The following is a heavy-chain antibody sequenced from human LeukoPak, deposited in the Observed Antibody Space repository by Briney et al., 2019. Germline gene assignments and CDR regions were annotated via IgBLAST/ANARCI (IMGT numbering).Heavy chain of an antibody. CDR1: GGSISSSSYY. CDR3: ARGLYGPHLDY. J-gene: IGHJ4*02. CDR2: IYYSGST. Sequence: PSETLSLTCTVSGGSISSSSYYWGWIRQPPGKGLEWIGSIYYSGSTYYNPSLKSRVTISVDTSKNQFSLKLSSVTAADTAVYYCARGLYGPHLDYWGQGTLVTVSS. V-gene: IGHV4-39*01. D-gene: IGHD2-8*01.